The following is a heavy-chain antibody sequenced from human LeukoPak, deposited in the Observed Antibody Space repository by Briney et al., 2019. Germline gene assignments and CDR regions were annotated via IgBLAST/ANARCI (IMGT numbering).Heavy chain of an antibody. CDR1: GFTFSSYE. J-gene: IGHJ4*02. D-gene: IGHD3-16*02. V-gene: IGHV3-48*03. CDR2: ISSSGSTI. Sequence: GGSLRLSCAASGFTFSSYEMNWVRPAPGKGLEWVSSISSSGSTIYYSDSVKGRFTISRDNAKNSMYLQMNSLRAEDTAVYYCARGYVWGSYRYIDWGQGTLVTVSS. CDR3: ARGYVWGSYRYID.